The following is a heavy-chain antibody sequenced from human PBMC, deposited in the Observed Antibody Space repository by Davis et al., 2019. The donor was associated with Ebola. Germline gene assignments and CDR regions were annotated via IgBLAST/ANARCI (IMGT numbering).Heavy chain of an antibody. D-gene: IGHD3-22*01. Sequence: ASVKVSCKASGYTFTSYGISWVRQAPGQGLEWMGWISAYNGNTNYAQKLQGRVTMTTDTSTSTAYMELSSLRSEDTAVYYCASGWYYDSSGYYHDYWGQGTLVTVSS. CDR2: ISAYNGNT. CDR1: GYTFTSYG. V-gene: IGHV1-18*01. CDR3: ASGWYYDSSGYYHDY. J-gene: IGHJ4*02.